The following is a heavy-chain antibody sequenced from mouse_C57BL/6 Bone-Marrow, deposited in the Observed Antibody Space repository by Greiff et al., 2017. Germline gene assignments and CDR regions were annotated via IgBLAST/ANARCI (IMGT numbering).Heavy chain of an antibody. CDR1: GYTFTSYW. Sequence: VQLQQPGAELVKPGASVKLSCKASGYTFTSYWMHWVKQRPGQGLEWIGMIHPNSGSTNYNEKFKSKATLTVDKSSSTAYMQLSSLTSEDSAVYYCARERSGAWVAYWGQGTLVTVSA. CDR2: IHPNSGST. CDR3: ARERSGAWVAY. J-gene: IGHJ3*01. D-gene: IGHD4-1*01. V-gene: IGHV1-64*01.